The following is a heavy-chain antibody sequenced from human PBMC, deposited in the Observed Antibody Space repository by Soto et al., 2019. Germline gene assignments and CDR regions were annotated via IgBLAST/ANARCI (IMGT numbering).Heavy chain of an antibody. D-gene: IGHD4-17*01. Sequence: EVQLVESGGGLVQPGGSLRLSCAASGFTFSSYSMNWVCQAPGKGLEWVSYISSSSSTKHYADSVKGRFTISRDNAKNSLYLQMNSLRAEDTAVYYCARDWRAVTAQGDFDYWGQGTLVTVSS. J-gene: IGHJ4*02. V-gene: IGHV3-48*01. CDR1: GFTFSSYS. CDR2: ISSSSSTK. CDR3: ARDWRAVTAQGDFDY.